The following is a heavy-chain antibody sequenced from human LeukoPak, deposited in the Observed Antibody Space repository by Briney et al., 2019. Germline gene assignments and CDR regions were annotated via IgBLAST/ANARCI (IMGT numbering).Heavy chain of an antibody. CDR3: AKGTIFGVVISMDV. V-gene: IGHV3-9*01. D-gene: IGHD3-3*01. Sequence: GGSLRLSCAASGFTFDDYAMHWVRQAPGKGLEWVSGISWNSGSIGYADSVKGRFTISRDNAKNSLYLQMNSLRAEDTALYYCAKGTIFGVVISMDVWGKGTTVTVSS. CDR1: GFTFDDYA. J-gene: IGHJ6*03. CDR2: ISWNSGSI.